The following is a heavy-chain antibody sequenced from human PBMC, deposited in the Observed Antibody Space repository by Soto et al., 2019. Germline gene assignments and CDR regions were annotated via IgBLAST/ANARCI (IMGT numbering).Heavy chain of an antibody. V-gene: IGHV4-31*03. Sequence: PSETLSLTCTVSGGSISSGGYYWSWIRQHPGKGLEWIGYIYYSGSTYYNPSLKSRVTISVDTSKNQFSLKLSSVTAADTAVYYCARERYYDFWNDYWGQGTLVTVSS. CDR1: GGSISSGGYY. CDR2: IYYSGST. CDR3: ARERYYDFWNDY. J-gene: IGHJ4*02. D-gene: IGHD3-3*01.